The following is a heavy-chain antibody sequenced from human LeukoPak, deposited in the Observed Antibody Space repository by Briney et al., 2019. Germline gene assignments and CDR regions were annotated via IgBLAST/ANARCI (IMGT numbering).Heavy chain of an antibody. D-gene: IGHD2-2*01. V-gene: IGHV3-23*01. J-gene: IGHJ4*02. Sequence: GGSLRLSCAASGFTFSNYAMTWVRQAPGKGLEWVSTIMIGGDGKHYADSVKGRFTISRDRSESTLYLQMNGLRADDTAVYYCVRAAPRDCSPASCSLFDTRGQGTLVTVSS. CDR2: IMIGGDGK. CDR1: GFTFSNYA. CDR3: VRAAPRDCSPASCSLFDT.